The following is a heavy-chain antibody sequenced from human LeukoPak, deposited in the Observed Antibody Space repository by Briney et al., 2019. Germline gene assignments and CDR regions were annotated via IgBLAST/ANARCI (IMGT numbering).Heavy chain of an antibody. V-gene: IGHV3-30*02. CDR1: GFTFSTYN. CDR3: AKDSGYSYGHGLDY. J-gene: IGHJ4*02. CDR2: MLSDESNK. Sequence: GGSLRLSCAASGFTFSTYNMHWVRQAPGKGLEWVAFMLSDESNKYHADSVKGRFTISRDNSKNALFLQMNSLRDEDTAVYCCAKDSGYSYGHGLDYWGQGTLVTVSS. D-gene: IGHD5-18*01.